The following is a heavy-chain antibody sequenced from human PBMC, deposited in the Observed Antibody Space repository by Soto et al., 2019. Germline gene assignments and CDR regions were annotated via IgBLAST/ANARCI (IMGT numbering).Heavy chain of an antibody. J-gene: IGHJ4*02. Sequence: KESGPTLVKPTQTLTLTCTFSGFSLSTSGVGVGWIRQPPGKALEWLALIYWDGDKCYSPSLKSRLTITKDTSKSQVVLTMTNMDPVDTATYYCTHRRDSSWYFDYWGQGTLVTVSS. CDR3: THRRDSSWYFDY. D-gene: IGHD6-13*01. CDR2: IYWDGDK. CDR1: GFSLSTSGVG. V-gene: IGHV2-5*02.